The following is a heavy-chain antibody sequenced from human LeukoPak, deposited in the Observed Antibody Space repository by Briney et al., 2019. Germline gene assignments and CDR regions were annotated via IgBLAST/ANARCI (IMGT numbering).Heavy chain of an antibody. J-gene: IGHJ4*02. CDR3: VRSSGDADY. CDR1: GFTFGDYA. CDR2: IRSKVYGGTT. Sequence: GGSLRLSCTASGFTFGDYAMSWFRQAPGKGLEWVGFIRSKVYGGTTEYAASVKGRFTISRDDSKSIAYLQMNSLKSEDTAVYYCVRSSGDADYWGQGTLVTVSS. V-gene: IGHV3-49*03. D-gene: IGHD5-12*01.